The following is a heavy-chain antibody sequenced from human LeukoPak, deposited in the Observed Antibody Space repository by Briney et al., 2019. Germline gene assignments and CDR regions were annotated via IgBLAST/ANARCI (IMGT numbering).Heavy chain of an antibody. CDR2: ISSTGVI. Sequence: GGSLRLSCAASGFTFSDYPMNWVRQTPGRGLEWVSYISSTGVIYYADSVRGRFSISRDNAMNSVYMQMNSLRAEDTALYYCARDHNWGFDYWGRGTLVTVSS. CDR3: ARDHNWGFDY. J-gene: IGHJ4*02. D-gene: IGHD7-27*01. V-gene: IGHV3-69-1*01. CDR1: GFTFSDYP.